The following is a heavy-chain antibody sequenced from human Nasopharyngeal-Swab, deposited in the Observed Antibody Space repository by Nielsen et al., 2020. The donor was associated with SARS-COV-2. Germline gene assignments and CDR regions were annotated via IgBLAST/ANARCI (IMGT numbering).Heavy chain of an antibody. CDR2: ITWDSVTS. CDR1: GFTFDDYA. D-gene: IGHD2-21*02. Sequence: SLKISCAGSGFTFDDYAMHWVRQAPGKGLEWVAGITWDSVTSAYADSVMGRFTISRDNAKNSLYLQMDALRPEDTALYYCAKGSGSRGGDCESPFDYWGQGTLVTVSS. V-gene: IGHV3-9*01. J-gene: IGHJ4*02. CDR3: AKGSGSRGGDCESPFDY.